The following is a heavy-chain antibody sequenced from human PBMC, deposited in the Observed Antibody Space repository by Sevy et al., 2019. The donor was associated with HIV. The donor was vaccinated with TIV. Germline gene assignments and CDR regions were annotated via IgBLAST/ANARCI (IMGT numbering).Heavy chain of an antibody. CDR2: ISGSGGST. CDR1: GFTFSSYA. J-gene: IGHJ4*02. Sequence: GGSLRLSCAASGFTFSSYAMSWVRQAPGKGLEWVSAISGSGGSTYYEDSVKGRFTISRDNTKNTLYLQMNSLRAEDTAVYCCAKDYDYVWGSFDYWGQGTLVTVSS. D-gene: IGHD3-16*01. CDR3: AKDYDYVWGSFDY. V-gene: IGHV3-23*01.